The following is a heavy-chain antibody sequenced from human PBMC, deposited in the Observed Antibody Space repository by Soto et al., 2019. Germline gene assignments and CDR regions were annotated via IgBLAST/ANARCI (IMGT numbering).Heavy chain of an antibody. CDR1: GFTFSSYS. D-gene: IGHD1-26*01. CDR3: XXXXXXXXXXSXATHFDL. J-gene: IGHJ2*01. Sequence: EVQLVESGGGLVKPGGSLRLSCAASGFTFSSYSMNWVRQAPGKGLEWVSSISSSSSYIYYADSVKGRFTISRDNAKNSXXLXXXXXXXXXXXXXXXXXXXXXXXXXSXATHFDLWGRGTLVTVSS. CDR2: ISSSSSYI. V-gene: IGHV3-21*01.